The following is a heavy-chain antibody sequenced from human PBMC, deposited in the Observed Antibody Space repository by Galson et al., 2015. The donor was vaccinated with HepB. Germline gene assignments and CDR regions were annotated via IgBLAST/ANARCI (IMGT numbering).Heavy chain of an antibody. CDR1: GFTFSSYA. CDR2: ISYDGSNK. Sequence: SLRLSCAASGFTFSSYAMHWVRQAPGKGLEWVAVISYDGSNKYYADSVKGRFTISRDNSKNALYLQMNSLRAEDTAVYYCAREFDLSDNIDAFDIWGQGTMVTVSS. CDR3: AREFDLSDNIDAFDI. J-gene: IGHJ3*02. D-gene: IGHD1-14*01. V-gene: IGHV3-30-3*01.